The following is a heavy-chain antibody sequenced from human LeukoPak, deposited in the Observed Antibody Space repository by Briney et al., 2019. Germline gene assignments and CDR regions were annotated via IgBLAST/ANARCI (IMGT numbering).Heavy chain of an antibody. D-gene: IGHD5-18*01. J-gene: IGHJ5*02. CDR3: ARDSQSAMVMFDP. V-gene: IGHV7-4-1*02. CDR1: GYTFTSYD. Sequence: ASVKVSCKASGYTFTSYDINWVRQATGQGLEWMGWINTNTGNPTYAQGFTGRFVFSLDTSVSTAYLQISSLKAEDTAVYYCARDSQSAMVMFDPWGQGTLVTVSS. CDR2: INTNTGNP.